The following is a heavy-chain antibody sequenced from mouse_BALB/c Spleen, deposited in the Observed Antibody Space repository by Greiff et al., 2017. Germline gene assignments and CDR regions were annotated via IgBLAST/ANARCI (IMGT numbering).Heavy chain of an antibody. CDR1: GYTFTSYW. D-gene: IGHD1-1*01. J-gene: IGHJ2*01. CDR3: ARGFITTVVDFDY. Sequence: VQLQQPGAELVKPGASVKLSCKASGYTFTSYWMHWVKQRPGQGLEWIGEINPSNGRTNYNEKFKSKATLTVDKSSSTAYMQLSSLTSEDSAVYYCARGFITTVVDFDYWGQGTTLTVSS. V-gene: IGHV1S81*02. CDR2: INPSNGRT.